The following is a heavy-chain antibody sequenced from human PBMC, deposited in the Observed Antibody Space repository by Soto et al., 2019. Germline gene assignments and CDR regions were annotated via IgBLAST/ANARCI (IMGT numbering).Heavy chain of an antibody. CDR3: ARDHYDFWSGTDYFDY. CDR1: GYTFTGYY. CDR2: INPNSGGT. J-gene: IGHJ4*02. D-gene: IGHD3-3*01. Sequence: GASVKVSCKASGYTFTGYYMHWVRQAPGQGLEWMGWINPNSGGTNYAQKFQGWVTMTRDTSISTAYMELSRLRSDDTAVYYCARDHYDFWSGTDYFDYWGQGTLVTVSS. V-gene: IGHV1-2*04.